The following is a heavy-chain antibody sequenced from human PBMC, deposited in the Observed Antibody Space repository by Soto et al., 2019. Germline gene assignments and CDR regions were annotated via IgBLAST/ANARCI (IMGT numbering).Heavy chain of an antibody. CDR1: GGSITNYY. V-gene: IGHV4-59*08. D-gene: IGHD3-22*01. CDR3: TTEAYDNSGSLAFDI. Sequence: SETLSLTCTVSGGSITNYYYSWIRQPPGKGLEWIGYIFHTGTTSYNPSPKSRVTLSVDTSQSQFSLKLNSVTAADTAVFYCTTEAYDNSGSLAFDIWGPGTLVTVSS. CDR2: IFHTGTT. J-gene: IGHJ3*02.